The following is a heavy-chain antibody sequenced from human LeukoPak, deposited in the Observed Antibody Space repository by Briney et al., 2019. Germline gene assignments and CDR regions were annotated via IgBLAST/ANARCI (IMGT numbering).Heavy chain of an antibody. J-gene: IGHJ6*03. Sequence: GGSLTLSCAASGFTFEADGMSWVRQAPGKGLEWVSAINWNGDSTAYADSVKGRFTISRDNAKNALNLQMNSLRAEDRALYYCANAAAYYYVQYMDVWGKGATVIVSS. CDR2: INWNGDST. V-gene: IGHV3-20*04. D-gene: IGHD3-10*01. CDR3: ANAAAYYYVQYMDV. CDR1: GFTFEADG.